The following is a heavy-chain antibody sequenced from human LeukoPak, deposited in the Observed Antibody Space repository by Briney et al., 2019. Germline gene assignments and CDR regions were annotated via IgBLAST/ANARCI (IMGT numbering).Heavy chain of an antibody. J-gene: IGHJ4*02. CDR1: GLTFSRFA. CDR2: ISDSGDTT. D-gene: IGHD1-26*01. CDR3: AKGHSAHGAGFDY. V-gene: IGHV3-23*01. Sequence: GGSLRLSCAASGLTFSRFAMSWVRQAPGKGLEWVSTISDSGDTTYYADSVKGRFTISRDNLKNTLYVQMNSLRVEDTAVYYCAKGHSAHGAGFDYWGQGTLVIVSS.